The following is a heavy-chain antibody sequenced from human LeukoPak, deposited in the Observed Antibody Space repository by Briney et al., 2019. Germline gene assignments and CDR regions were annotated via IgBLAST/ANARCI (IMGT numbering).Heavy chain of an antibody. CDR1: GFTFSGSA. V-gene: IGHV3-73*01. Sequence: GGSLRLSCAASGFTFSGSAMHWVRQASGKGLEWVGRIRSKANSYATAYAASVKGRFTISRDDSKNTAYLQMNSPKTEDTAVYYCTRHRPDGLNYWGQGTLVTVSS. CDR3: TRHRPDGLNY. J-gene: IGHJ4*02. CDR2: IRSKANSYAT.